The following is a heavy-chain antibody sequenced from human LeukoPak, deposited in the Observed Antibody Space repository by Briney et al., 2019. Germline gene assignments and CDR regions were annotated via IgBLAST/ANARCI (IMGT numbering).Heavy chain of an antibody. D-gene: IGHD6-6*01. Sequence: GGSLRLSCAAPGFTFSNYEMNWVRQAPGKGLEWVSYISSSGSTIYYADSVKGRFTISRDNAKNSLYLQMNSLRAEDTAVYFCPRVYSSSSGKGMDVWGQGTTVTVSS. CDR3: PRVYSSSSGKGMDV. CDR1: GFTFSNYE. J-gene: IGHJ6*02. CDR2: ISSSGSTI. V-gene: IGHV3-48*03.